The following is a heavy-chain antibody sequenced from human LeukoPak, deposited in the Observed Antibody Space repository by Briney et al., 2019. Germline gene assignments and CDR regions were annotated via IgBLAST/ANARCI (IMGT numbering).Heavy chain of an antibody. J-gene: IGHJ4*02. CDR2: IKGDGSEI. D-gene: IGHD2-15*01. CDR3: ARDGSCFDF. CDR1: GFPFSEYW. V-gene: IGHV3-7*01. Sequence: GGSLRLSCGASGFPFSEYWMTWVRQAPGRGPEWGAQIKGDGSEIFYVDSVKGRFTISRDNDKRSLYLQMNNLRVEDTAVYHCARDGSCFDFWGQGVLVTV.